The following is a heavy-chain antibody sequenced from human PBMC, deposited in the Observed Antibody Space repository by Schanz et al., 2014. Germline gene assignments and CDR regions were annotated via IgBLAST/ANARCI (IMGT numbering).Heavy chain of an antibody. D-gene: IGHD5-12*01. CDR3: ARDRPSGYALDF. Sequence: EVQLLESGGALEQPGKSLRLSCAASGFTFDDFGMHWVRQAPGKALEWVSGISWNSVSIGYADSVKGRFTISRDDAKNSLYLQMNSLRAEDTALYYCARDRPSGYALDFWGQGTLVTVSS. CDR2: ISWNSVSI. J-gene: IGHJ4*02. CDR1: GFTFDDFG. V-gene: IGHV3-9*01.